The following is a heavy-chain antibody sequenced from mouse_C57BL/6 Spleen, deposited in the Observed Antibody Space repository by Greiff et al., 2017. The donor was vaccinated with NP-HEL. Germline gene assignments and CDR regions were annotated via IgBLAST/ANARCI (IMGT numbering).Heavy chain of an antibody. Sequence: EVKLVESGGGLVKPGGSLKLSCAASGFTFSDYGMHWVRQAPEKGLEWVAYISSGSSTIYYADTVKGRFTISRDNAKNTLFLQMTSLRSEDTAMYYCAYGSSSAWFAYWGQGTLVTVSA. J-gene: IGHJ3*01. D-gene: IGHD1-1*01. CDR2: ISSGSSTI. CDR1: GFTFSDYG. V-gene: IGHV5-17*01. CDR3: AYGSSSAWFAY.